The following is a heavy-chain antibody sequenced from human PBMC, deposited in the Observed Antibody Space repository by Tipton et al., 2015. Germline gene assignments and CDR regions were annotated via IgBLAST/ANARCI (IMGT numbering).Heavy chain of an antibody. CDR2: IFHRGDT. CDR1: GYSISSGYY. CDR3: ARRSTASGPPGRFDP. D-gene: IGHD5-12*01. Sequence: TLSLTCDVSGYSISSGYYWGWIRQPPGKGLEWIGSIFHRGDTNYNPSLKSRVTISLDTSKSQFSLRLISMTAADTAVYYCARRSTASGPPGRFDPWGQGTLVTVSS. V-gene: IGHV4-38-2*01. J-gene: IGHJ5*02.